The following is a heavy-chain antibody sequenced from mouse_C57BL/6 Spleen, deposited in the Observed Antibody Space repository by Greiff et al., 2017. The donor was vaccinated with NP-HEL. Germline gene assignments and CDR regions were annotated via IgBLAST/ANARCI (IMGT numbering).Heavy chain of an antibody. CDR2: IYPGDGDT. CDR1: GYAFSSSW. V-gene: IGHV1-82*01. J-gene: IGHJ3*01. Sequence: LQESGPELVKPGASVKISCKASGYAFSSSWMNWVKQRPGKGLEWIGRIYPGDGDTNYNGKFKGKATLTADKSSSTAYMQLSSLTSEDSAVYFCARGDYYGSSLSWFAYWGQGTLVTVSA. D-gene: IGHD1-1*01. CDR3: ARGDYYGSSLSWFAY.